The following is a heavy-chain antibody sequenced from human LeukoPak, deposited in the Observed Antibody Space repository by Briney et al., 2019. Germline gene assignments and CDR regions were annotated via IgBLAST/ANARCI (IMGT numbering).Heavy chain of an antibody. CDR2: ISSSSSYI. V-gene: IGHV3-21*01. CDR3: ARDSPPAGGDGENVWADAFDI. CDR1: GFTFSSYS. J-gene: IGHJ3*02. Sequence: GGSLRLSCAASGFTFSSYSMNWVRQAPGKGLEWVSSISSSSSYIYYADSVKGRFTISRDNAKNSLYLQMNSLRAEDTAVYYCARDSPPAGGDGENVWADAFDIWGQGTMVTVSS. D-gene: IGHD3-16*01.